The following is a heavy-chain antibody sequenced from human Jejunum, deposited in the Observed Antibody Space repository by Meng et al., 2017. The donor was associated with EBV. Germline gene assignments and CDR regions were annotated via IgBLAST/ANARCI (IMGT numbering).Heavy chain of an antibody. Sequence: VVLRESGPGLVQPSGTLSLPCAFSGASISSNNWWSWVRQPSGKGLNWVGTIYYSGSTYYNPSLKSRVTISLDTSKSQFSLKLTSVTAADTALYYCARGAYFSSSWYYFDYWGQGTLVTVSS. CDR2: IYYSGST. V-gene: IGHV4-4*02. D-gene: IGHD6-13*01. CDR3: ARGAYFSSSWYYFDY. CDR1: GASISSNNW. J-gene: IGHJ4*02.